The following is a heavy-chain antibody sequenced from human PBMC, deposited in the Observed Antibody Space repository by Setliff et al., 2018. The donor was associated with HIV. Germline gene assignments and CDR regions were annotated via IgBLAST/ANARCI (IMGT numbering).Heavy chain of an antibody. CDR2: TIPKFGTS. D-gene: IGHD2-21*02. V-gene: IGHV1-69*13. Sequence: SVKVSCKASGGTFSSYGLSWVRQAPGQGLEWMAGTIPKFGTSNYAHKFQGRMTITADESTSTAYMELTGLRSEDTAVYYCANLRGEEAGNFYYFYFGLDVWGQGTTVTVSS. CDR3: ANLRGEEAGNFYYFYFGLDV. J-gene: IGHJ6*02. CDR1: GGTFSSYG.